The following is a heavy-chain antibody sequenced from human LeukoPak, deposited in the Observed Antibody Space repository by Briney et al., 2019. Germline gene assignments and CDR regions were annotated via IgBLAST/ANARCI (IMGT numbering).Heavy chain of an antibody. Sequence: ASVKVSCKASDYTFPTYGISWVRQAPGQGLEWMGWINAYNGDTNYAQKFQGRVTMTTDTSTSTAYMELRSLRSDDTAVYYCAGGGLWFGELPFDPWGQGTLVTVSS. CDR3: AGGGLWFGELPFDP. J-gene: IGHJ5*02. V-gene: IGHV1-18*01. D-gene: IGHD3-10*01. CDR1: DYTFPTYG. CDR2: INAYNGDT.